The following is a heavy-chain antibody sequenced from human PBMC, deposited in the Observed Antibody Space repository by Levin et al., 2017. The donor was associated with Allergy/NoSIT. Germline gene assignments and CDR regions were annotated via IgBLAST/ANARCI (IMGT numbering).Heavy chain of an antibody. J-gene: IGHJ6*03. D-gene: IGHD2-15*01. Sequence: SETLSLTCAVYGGSFSGYYWSWIRQPPGKGLEWIGEINHSGSTNYNPSLKSRVTISVDTSKNQFSLKLSSVTAADTAVYYCASKNRYCSGGSCYPSRYYDYYMDVWGKGTTVTVSS. V-gene: IGHV4-34*01. CDR3: ASKNRYCSGGSCYPSRYYDYYMDV. CDR2: INHSGST. CDR1: GGSFSGYY.